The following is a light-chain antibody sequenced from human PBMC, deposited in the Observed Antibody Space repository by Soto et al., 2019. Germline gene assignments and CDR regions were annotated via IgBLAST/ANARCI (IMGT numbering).Light chain of an antibody. CDR1: SSNIGSNY. CDR2: RNN. V-gene: IGLV1-47*01. J-gene: IGLJ1*01. CDR3: AAWDDSLRGV. Sequence: QSALTQPPSASGTPGQRVTISCSGSSSNIGSNYVYWYQQLPGTAPKLLIYRNNQRPSGVPDRFSGSMSGTSASLAISGLRSEDEADYYCAAWDDSLRGVFGTGTKLTVL.